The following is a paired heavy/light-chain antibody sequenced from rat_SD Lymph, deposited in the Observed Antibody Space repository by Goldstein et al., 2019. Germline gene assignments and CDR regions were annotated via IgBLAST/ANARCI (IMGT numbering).Heavy chain of an antibody. D-gene: IGHD1-2*01. CDR3: ARGVYSSYIYVTYFDY. Sequence: QVQLKESGPGLVQPSQTLSLTCTVSGFSLTSYNVHWVRQPTGKGLEWMGVIWTGGSTDYNSALKSRLSISRDTSKSQVFLKMNSLQTEDIATYYCARGVYSSYIYVTYFDYWGQGVMVTVSS. V-gene: IGHV2-30*01. CDR1: GFSLTSYN. J-gene: IGHJ2*01. CDR2: IWTGGST.
Light chain of an antibody. CDR1: SSGIY. CDR2: DTS. J-gene: IGKJ5*01. V-gene: IGKV4S10*01. Sequence: DNVLPQSPTTMAASPGEKVTITCHASSSGIYMNWHQQKSGTSPKLWIYDTSKLASGVPDRFSGSGSGTDFTLTIDPVEADDTATYYCQQSWNDPTFGSGTKLEIK. CDR3: QQSWNDPT.